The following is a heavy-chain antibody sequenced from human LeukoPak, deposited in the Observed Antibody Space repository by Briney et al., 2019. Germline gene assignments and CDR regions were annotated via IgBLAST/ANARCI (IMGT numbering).Heavy chain of an antibody. V-gene: IGHV1-46*01. CDR2: INPSSGST. CDR1: GYTFTSLY. CDR3: ARDGEYYDSRGSYFDS. D-gene: IGHD3-22*01. Sequence: ASVKVSCKASGYTFTSLYMHWVRQAPGQGLEWMGIINPSSGSTSNAQKFQGRVTMTRDTSMSTVYMELSSLRSEDTAVYYCARDGEYYDSRGSYFDSWGQGTLVTVSS. J-gene: IGHJ4*02.